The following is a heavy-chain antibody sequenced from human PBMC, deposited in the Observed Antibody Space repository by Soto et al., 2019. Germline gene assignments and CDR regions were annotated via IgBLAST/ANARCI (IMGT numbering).Heavy chain of an antibody. V-gene: IGHV3-23*01. CDR1: GFTFSNYG. J-gene: IGHJ4*02. Sequence: GGSLRLSCAASGFTFSNYGMSRVRQAPGKGLEWVSVMSGSGDDAYYADSVKGRFTISRDNSKNTLYLQMNSLRAEDTAVYFCAKKVTIYAVDPADYWGQGTQVTVSS. CDR2: MSGSGDDA. D-gene: IGHD3-3*01. CDR3: AKKVTIYAVDPADY.